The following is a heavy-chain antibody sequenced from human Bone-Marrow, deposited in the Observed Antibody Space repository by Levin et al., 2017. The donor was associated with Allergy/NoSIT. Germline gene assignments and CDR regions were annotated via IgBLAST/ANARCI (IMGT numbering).Heavy chain of an antibody. J-gene: IGHJ4*02. V-gene: IGHV1-8*01. CDR3: ARGRGSSNGWYYGGLDS. CDR1: GYAFTTYD. D-gene: IGHD6-19*01. CDR2: LNPNSANT. Sequence: ASVKVSCKASGYAFTTYDINWVRQAPGQGLEWVGWLNPNSANTAFAQRFQGRVTMTRNTSISTAYMELSSLRSEDTALYYCARGRGSSNGWYYGGLDSWGQGTRVTVSS.